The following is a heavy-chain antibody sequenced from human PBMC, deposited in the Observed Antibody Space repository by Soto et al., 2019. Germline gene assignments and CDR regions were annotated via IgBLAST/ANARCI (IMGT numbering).Heavy chain of an antibody. D-gene: IGHD6-13*01. V-gene: IGHV4-59*01. CDR2: IHHSGST. Sequence: QVQLQESGPGLVRPSETLSLTCTVSGASIRSYYWSWIRQPPGKGLEWIGFIHHSGSTNYNPSLKSRLTMSVDTSKNQFSLKPSSVTAADTAVYYCTRGDSSSWRPHFDYWGQGTLVTVSS. J-gene: IGHJ4*02. CDR3: TRGDSSSWRPHFDY. CDR1: GASIRSYY.